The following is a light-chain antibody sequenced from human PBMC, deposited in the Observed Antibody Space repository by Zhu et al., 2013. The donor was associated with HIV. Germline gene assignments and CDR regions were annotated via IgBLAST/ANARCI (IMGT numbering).Light chain of an antibody. CDR1: QSVLYSSNNKNY. J-gene: IGKJ2*03. CDR3: QQYYSNPPS. CDR2: WXS. V-gene: IGKV4-1*01. Sequence: DIVMTQSPDSLAVSLGERATINCKSSQSVLYSSNNKNYLAWYQQKPGQPPKLLYWXSTRESGVPDRFSGSGSGTDFTLTISSLQAEDVAVYYCQQYYSNPPSFGQGTKLEIK.